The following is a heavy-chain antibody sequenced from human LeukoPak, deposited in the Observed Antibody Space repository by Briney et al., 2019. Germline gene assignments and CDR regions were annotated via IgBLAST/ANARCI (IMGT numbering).Heavy chain of an antibody. J-gene: IGHJ6*02. CDR1: GFTLSSYA. V-gene: IGHV3-64*01. Sequence: GGSLRLSCAASGFTLSSYAMHWVRQAPGKGLEYVSAISSNGGSTYYANSVKGRFTISRDNSKNTLYLQMGSLRAEDMAVYYCARVGDGYNSDYYYYGMDVWGQGTTVTVSS. CDR3: ARVGDGYNSDYYYYGMDV. CDR2: ISSNGGST. D-gene: IGHD5-24*01.